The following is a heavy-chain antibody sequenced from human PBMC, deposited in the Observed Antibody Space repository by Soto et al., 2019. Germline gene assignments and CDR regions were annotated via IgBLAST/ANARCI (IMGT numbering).Heavy chain of an antibody. D-gene: IGHD3-10*01. CDR3: ASLGTYYYDSGSYSPHY. V-gene: IGHV1-69*01. Sequence: QVQLVQSGAEVKKPGSSVKVSCKASGGTFSSYAISWVRQAPGQGLEWMGGIIPIFGAANYAQKFQGRVTITADESTNTASMELSSLRSEDTAVFYCASLGTYYYDSGSYSPHYWGQGTLVTVSS. CDR2: IIPIFGAA. J-gene: IGHJ4*02. CDR1: GGTFSSYA.